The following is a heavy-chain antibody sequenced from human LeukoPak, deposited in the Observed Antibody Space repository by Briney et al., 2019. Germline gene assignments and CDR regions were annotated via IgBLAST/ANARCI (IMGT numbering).Heavy chain of an antibody. CDR1: GYTFTGYY. V-gene: IGHV1-2*02. CDR3: GTLLSNGPFDY. Sequence: ASVKVSCKASGYTFTGYYMHLVRQAPGQGLEWMGWIYPNSGATKYAQKFQGRVTMTRDTSISTAYMELSRLRSDDTAVYYCGTLLSNGPFDYWGQGSLVTVSS. CDR2: IYPNSGAT. J-gene: IGHJ4*02.